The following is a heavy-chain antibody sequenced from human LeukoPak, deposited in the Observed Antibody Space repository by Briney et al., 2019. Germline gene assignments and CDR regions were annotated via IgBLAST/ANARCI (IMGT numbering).Heavy chain of an antibody. CDR1: GYSISNGYY. V-gene: IGHV4-38-2*02. CDR3: ARDCHDYGADPTVYYMDV. CDR2: MFHGGTT. Sequence: PSETLSLTCTVSGYSISNGYYWGWIRQPPGKGLEWIGSMFHGGTTFYNPSLKSRVTMSLDTSKSQVSLRLSSVTAADTAMYYCARDCHDYGADPTVYYMDVWGKGTTVTISS. D-gene: IGHD4-17*01. J-gene: IGHJ6*03.